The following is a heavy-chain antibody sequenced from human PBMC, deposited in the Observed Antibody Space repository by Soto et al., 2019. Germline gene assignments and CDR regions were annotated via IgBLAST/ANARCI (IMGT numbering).Heavy chain of an antibody. Sequence: ASVKLSCKASGYTFTSYDSNWVRQATGQGLEWMGWMNPNSGNTGYAQKFQGRVTMTRNTSISTAYMELSSLRSEDTAVYYCARSEGYYYYMDVWGKGTTVTVSS. J-gene: IGHJ6*03. V-gene: IGHV1-8*01. CDR3: ARSEGYYYYMDV. CDR2: MNPNSGNT. CDR1: GYTFTSYD.